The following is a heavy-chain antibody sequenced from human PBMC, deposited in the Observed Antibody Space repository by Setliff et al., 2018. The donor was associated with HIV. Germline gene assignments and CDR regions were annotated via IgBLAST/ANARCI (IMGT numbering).Heavy chain of an antibody. V-gene: IGHV4-38-2*02. J-gene: IGHJ5*02. CDR2: IYHSGST. CDR3: ARDAPTVYANGWFDP. D-gene: IGHD2-8*01. CDR1: GYSISSGFH. Sequence: LSLTCAVSGYSISSGFHWGWIRQPPGKGLEWIGSIYHSGSTYYNPSLRSRVTISVDTSKNQFSLKLSSVTAADTAVYYCARDAPTVYANGWFDPWGQGTLVTVSS.